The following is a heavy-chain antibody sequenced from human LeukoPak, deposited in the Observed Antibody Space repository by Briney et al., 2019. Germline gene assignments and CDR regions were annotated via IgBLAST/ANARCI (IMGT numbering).Heavy chain of an antibody. CDR2: INPNSGGT. V-gene: IGHV1-2*02. Sequence: ASVKVSCKASGYTFTSYGISWVRQAPGQGLEWMGWINPNSGGTNYAQKFQGRVTMTRDTSISTAYMELSRLRSDDTAVYYCARTSPAARHYYYYYMDVWGKGTTVTVSS. CDR1: GYTFTSYG. J-gene: IGHJ6*03. CDR3: ARTSPAARHYYYYYMDV. D-gene: IGHD2-2*01.